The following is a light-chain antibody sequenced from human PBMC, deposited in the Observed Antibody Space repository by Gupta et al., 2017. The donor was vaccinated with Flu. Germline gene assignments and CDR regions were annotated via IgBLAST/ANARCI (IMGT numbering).Light chain of an antibody. CDR3: SSYSDTNTLVV. CDR1: SSDVGGFDY. CDR2: EVS. Sequence: ISISCTGTSSDVGGFDYVSWYQQHPGEAPKLLIFEVSNRPSGVSNRFSGSKSGNTASLTITGLQAADEADYYCSSYSDTNTLVVFGGGTKLTGL. J-gene: IGLJ2*01. V-gene: IGLV2-14*01.